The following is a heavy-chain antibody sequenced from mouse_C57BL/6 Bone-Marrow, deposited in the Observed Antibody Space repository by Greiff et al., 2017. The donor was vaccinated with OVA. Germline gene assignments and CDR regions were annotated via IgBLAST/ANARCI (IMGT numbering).Heavy chain of an antibody. CDR3: ARGLRPYYYAMDY. Sequence: EVQGVESGGGLVKPGGSLKLSCAASGFTFSDYGMHWVRQAPEKGLEWVAYISSGSSTIYYADTVKGRFTISRDNAKNTLFLRMTSLRSEDTAMYYCARGLRPYYYAMDYWGQGTSVTVSS. CDR2: ISSGSSTI. J-gene: IGHJ4*01. D-gene: IGHD2-4*01. CDR1: GFTFSDYG. V-gene: IGHV5-17*01.